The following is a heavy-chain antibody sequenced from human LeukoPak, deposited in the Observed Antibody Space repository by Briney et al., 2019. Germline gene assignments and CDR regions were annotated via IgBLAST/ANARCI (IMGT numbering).Heavy chain of an antibody. Sequence: GSLRLSCAASGFTFSSYAMSWVRQAPGKGLEWVSAISGSGGSTYYANSVKGRFTISRDNSKNTLYLQMNSLRAEDTAVYYCAKDVAMVVRRGAFDIWGQGTMVTVSS. D-gene: IGHD2-21*01. V-gene: IGHV3-23*01. J-gene: IGHJ3*02. CDR1: GFTFSSYA. CDR2: ISGSGGST. CDR3: AKDVAMVVRRGAFDI.